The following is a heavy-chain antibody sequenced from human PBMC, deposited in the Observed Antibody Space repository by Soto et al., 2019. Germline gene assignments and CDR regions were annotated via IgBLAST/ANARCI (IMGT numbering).Heavy chain of an antibody. CDR1: GFTFSSYG. J-gene: IGHJ6*03. D-gene: IGHD2-15*01. V-gene: IGHV3-33*01. CDR2: IWYDGSNK. CDR3: ASEGGEPGLAAKYYYYMDV. Sequence: GGSLRLSCAASGFTFSSYGMHWVRQAPGKGLEWVAVIWYDGSNKYYADSVKGRFTISRDNSKNTPYLQMNSLRAEDTPVYYCASEGGEPGLAAKYYYYMDVCGKGNTVTVSS.